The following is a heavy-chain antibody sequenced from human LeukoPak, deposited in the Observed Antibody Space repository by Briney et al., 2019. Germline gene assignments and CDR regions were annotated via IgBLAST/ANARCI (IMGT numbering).Heavy chain of an antibody. CDR2: SNHSGST. CDR3: ARAPARSYHYYYYGMDV. J-gene: IGHJ6*04. V-gene: IGHV4-34*01. Sequence: SETLSLTCAVYGGSFSGYHWSWIRQPPGKGLEWIGESNHSGSTNYSPSLKSRVTISVDTSKNQFSLKLSSVTAADTAVYYCARAPARSYHYYYYGMDVWGKGTTVTVSS. CDR1: GGSFSGYH.